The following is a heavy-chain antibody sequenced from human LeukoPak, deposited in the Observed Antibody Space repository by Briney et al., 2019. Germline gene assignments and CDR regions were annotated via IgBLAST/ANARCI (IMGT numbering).Heavy chain of an antibody. J-gene: IGHJ4*02. CDR1: GFTFSSYA. CDR3: AREAVDGVE. V-gene: IGHV3-30-3*01. D-gene: IGHD3-16*01. Sequence: PGGSLRLSCAASGFTFSSYAMHWVRQAPGKGLEWVAVISYDGSNKYYADSVKGRFTISRDNSKNTLYLQMNSLRAEDTAVYYCAREAVDGVEWGQGTLVTVSS. CDR2: ISYDGSNK.